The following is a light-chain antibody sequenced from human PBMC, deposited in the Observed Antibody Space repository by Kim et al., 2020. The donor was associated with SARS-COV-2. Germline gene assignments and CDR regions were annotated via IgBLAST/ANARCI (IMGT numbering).Light chain of an antibody. J-gene: IGLJ2*01. CDR2: GKN. CDR3: NSRDSSGPVV. CDR1: SLRSYY. V-gene: IGLV3-19*01. Sequence: SSELTQDPAVSVALGQTVRITCQGDSLRSYYASWYQQKPGQAPVLVIYGKNNRPSVIPDRFSGSSSGNTASLTITGAQAEDEADYYCNSRDSSGPVVFGGGTQLTVL.